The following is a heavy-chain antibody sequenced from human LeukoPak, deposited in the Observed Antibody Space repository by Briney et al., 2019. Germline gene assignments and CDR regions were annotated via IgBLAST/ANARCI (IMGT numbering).Heavy chain of an antibody. J-gene: IGHJ4*02. CDR1: GGSFSGYY. CDR2: INHSGST. Sequence: SETLSLTCAVYGGSFSGYYWSWIRQPPGKGLEWIGEINHSGSTNYNPSLKSRVTMSVDTSKNQFSLKLSSVTAADTAVYYCARSQGIAAVGAPPHYFEYWGQGTLVTVSS. CDR3: ARSQGIAAVGAPPHYFEY. V-gene: IGHV4-34*01. D-gene: IGHD6-13*01.